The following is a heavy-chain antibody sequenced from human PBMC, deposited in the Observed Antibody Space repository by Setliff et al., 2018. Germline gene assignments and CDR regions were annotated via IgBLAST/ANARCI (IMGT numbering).Heavy chain of an antibody. D-gene: IGHD2-21*01. J-gene: IGHJ3*02. Sequence: PSETLSLTCTVSGGSISSGGYYWSWIRQHPGKGLEWIGYTYYSGSTYYNPSLKSRVTISVDTSKNQLSLKLSSVTAADTAVYYCARVALVVVIRNAFDIWGQGTMVTVSS. CDR3: ARVALVVVIRNAFDI. V-gene: IGHV4-31*03. CDR1: GGSISSGGYY. CDR2: TYYSGST.